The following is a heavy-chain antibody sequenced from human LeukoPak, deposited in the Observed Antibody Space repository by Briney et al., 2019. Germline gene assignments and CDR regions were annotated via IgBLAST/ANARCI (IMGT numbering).Heavy chain of an antibody. Sequence: PGGSLRLSCAASGYSVTTNYMTWVRQAPGEGLEWVSSISSASTYIYYADSVKGRFTISRDNAKNSLYLQMNSLRAEDTAMYYCARLVWDTTMADGDIDSWGQGTLLIVSS. CDR3: ARLVWDTTMADGDIDS. D-gene: IGHD5-18*01. CDR1: GYSVTTNY. J-gene: IGHJ4*02. V-gene: IGHV3-21*01. CDR2: ISSASTYI.